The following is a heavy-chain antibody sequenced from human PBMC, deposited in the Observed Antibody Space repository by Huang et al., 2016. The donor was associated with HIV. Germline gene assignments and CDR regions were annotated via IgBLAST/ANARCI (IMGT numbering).Heavy chain of an antibody. CDR3: VRGFSRSRSSCFEC. V-gene: IGHV4-34*01. D-gene: IGHD6-6*01. CDR1: GGSFNGYY. CDR2: ITHTGDT. Sequence: QVQLQQWGAGLFRPSETLSLTCAVYGGSFNGYYWTWIRHYPGKGLEWIGEITHTGDTNYSPSLKSRVTISVDTSKNQFSLRLNSMTAADMAVYYCVRGFSRSRSSCFECWGQGSLVTVSS. J-gene: IGHJ4*02.